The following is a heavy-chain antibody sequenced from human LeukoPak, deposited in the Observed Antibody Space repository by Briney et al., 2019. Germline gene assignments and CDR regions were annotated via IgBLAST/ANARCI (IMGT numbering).Heavy chain of an antibody. V-gene: IGHV3-48*03. J-gene: IGHJ3*02. CDR2: ISSSGSTI. Sequence: GGSLRLSCAASGFTFSSYEMNWVRQAPGKGLEWVSYISSSGSTIYYADSVKGRFTISRDNAKNSLYLQMNSLRAEDTALYYCAKVIGMYSGSYSHAFDIWGQGTMVTVSS. CDR1: GFTFSSYE. CDR3: AKVIGMYSGSYSHAFDI. D-gene: IGHD1-26*01.